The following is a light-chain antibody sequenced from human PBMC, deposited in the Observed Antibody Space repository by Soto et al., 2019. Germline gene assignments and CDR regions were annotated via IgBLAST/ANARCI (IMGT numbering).Light chain of an antibody. V-gene: IGKV3-20*01. J-gene: IGKJ3*01. CDR2: GAS. CDR3: QQYATSARLT. Sequence: EIVLTQSPGTLSWSPGERATLSCRASQSVSSNYLAWYQQKPGQAPRLLIYGASSRANGIPDRFSGSGSGTDFTLTINRLEPEDFAVYYCQQYATSARLTFGPGTKVDN. CDR1: QSVSSNY.